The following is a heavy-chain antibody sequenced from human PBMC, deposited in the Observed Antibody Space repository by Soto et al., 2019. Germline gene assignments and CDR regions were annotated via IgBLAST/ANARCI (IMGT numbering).Heavy chain of an antibody. CDR1: GYTFTGYY. CDR2: INPNSGGT. Sequence: ASVKVSCKASGYTFTGYYMHWVRQAPGQGLEWMGWINPNSGGTNYAQKFQGRVTMTRDTSISTAYMELSRLRSDDTAVYYCARVGNYYYGMDVWGQATKLTVSS. V-gene: IGHV1-2*02. CDR3: ARVGNYYYGMDV. J-gene: IGHJ6*02. D-gene: IGHD7-27*01.